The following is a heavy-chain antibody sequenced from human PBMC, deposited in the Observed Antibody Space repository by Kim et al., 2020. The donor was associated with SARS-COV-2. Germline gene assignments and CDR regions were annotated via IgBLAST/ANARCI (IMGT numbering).Heavy chain of an antibody. D-gene: IGHD3-3*01. CDR3: AKDPHYDFWSGYYFDY. Sequence: SVKGRFTISSDNSENTLYLQMNSLRAEDTAVYYCAKDPHYDFWSGYYFDYWGQGTLVTVSS. J-gene: IGHJ4*02. V-gene: IGHV3-23*01.